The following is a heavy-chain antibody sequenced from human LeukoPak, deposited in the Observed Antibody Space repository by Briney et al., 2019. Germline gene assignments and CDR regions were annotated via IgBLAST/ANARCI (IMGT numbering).Heavy chain of an antibody. J-gene: IGHJ4*02. D-gene: IGHD3-10*01. CDR1: GCTFSSYA. V-gene: IGHV3-30-3*01. CDR3: ARGYGSAQYYFDY. Sequence: GGSLRLSCAASGCTFSSYAMSWVRQAPGKGLEGVAVISSDGSNTLYADSVKGRFTISRGNSKNTLYLQMNSLRAEDTAVFYCARGYGSAQYYFDYWGQGTLVSVSS. CDR2: ISSDGSNT.